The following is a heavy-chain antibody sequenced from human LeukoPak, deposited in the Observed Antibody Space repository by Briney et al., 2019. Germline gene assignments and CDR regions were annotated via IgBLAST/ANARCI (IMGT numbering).Heavy chain of an antibody. CDR2: IHHRGNS. Sequence: SEILSLTCTVSGASVSDYYWGWIRQSPGKGLEWISYIHHRGNSDYNPSLRSRVTTSLDTSKNQFSLNLISVTAADTAVYYCTRGHWGLQSWSQGTLVTVSS. D-gene: IGHD7-27*01. CDR1: GASVSDYY. CDR3: TRGHWGLQS. J-gene: IGHJ5*02. V-gene: IGHV4-59*02.